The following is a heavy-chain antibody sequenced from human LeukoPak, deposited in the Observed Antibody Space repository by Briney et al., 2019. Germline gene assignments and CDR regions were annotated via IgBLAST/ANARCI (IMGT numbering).Heavy chain of an antibody. CDR2: ISTGSSII. V-gene: IGHV3-48*01. CDR1: GFTFSAYS. J-gene: IGHJ4*02. CDR3: VRQDCSGGSCYLDY. Sequence: PGGSLRLSCAVSGFTFSAYSINWIRQAPGKGLEWISYISTGSSIIYYADSVKGRFTISRDSSKDTLYLQMNSLRTEDTAVYYCVRQDCSGGSCYLDYWGQGTLVTVSS. D-gene: IGHD2-15*01.